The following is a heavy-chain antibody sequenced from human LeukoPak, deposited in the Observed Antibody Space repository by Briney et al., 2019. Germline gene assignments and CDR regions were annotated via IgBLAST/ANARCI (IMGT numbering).Heavy chain of an antibody. J-gene: IGHJ4*02. CDR1: GFTVSSNY. V-gene: IGHV3-11*04. D-gene: IGHD3-10*01. CDR2: ISSSGSTI. Sequence: PGGSLRLSCAASGFTVSSNYMSWVRQAPGKGLEWVSYISSSGSTIYYADSVKGRFTISRDNAKNSLYLQMNSLRAEDTAVYYCASLPLWFGELLPDNFDYWGQGTLVTVSS. CDR3: ASLPLWFGELLPDNFDY.